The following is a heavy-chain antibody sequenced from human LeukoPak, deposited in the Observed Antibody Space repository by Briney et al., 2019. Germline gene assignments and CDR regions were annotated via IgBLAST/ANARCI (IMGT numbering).Heavy chain of an antibody. CDR3: ATDPDGDYVGDY. D-gene: IGHD4-17*01. CDR2: IRYDGSNK. Sequence: GGSLRLSCAASGFTFSSYGMHWVRQAPGKGLEWVAFIRYDGSNKYYADSVKGRFTISRDNSRNTLYLQMNSLRAEDTAVYYCATDPDGDYVGDYWGQGTLVTVSS. J-gene: IGHJ4*02. CDR1: GFTFSSYG. V-gene: IGHV3-30*02.